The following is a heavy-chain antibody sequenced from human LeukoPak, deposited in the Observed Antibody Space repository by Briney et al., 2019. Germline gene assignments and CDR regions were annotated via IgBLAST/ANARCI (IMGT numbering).Heavy chain of an antibody. CDR1: GGSFSGYY. CDR2: IYHSGST. Sequence: SETLSLTCAVYGGSFSGYYWSWIRQPPGKGLEWIGEIYHSGSTNYNSSLKSRVTISVDTSNNHFSLHLISVTAADTAMYYCARQPINYDSWFDPWGQGTLVTVSS. J-gene: IGHJ5*02. CDR3: ARQPINYDSWFDP. V-gene: IGHV4-34*01. D-gene: IGHD3-3*01.